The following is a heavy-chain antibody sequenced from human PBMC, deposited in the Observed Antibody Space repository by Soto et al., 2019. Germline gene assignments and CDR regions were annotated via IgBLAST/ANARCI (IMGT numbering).Heavy chain of an antibody. CDR2: ISAYNGNT. CDR1: GYTFTSYG. D-gene: IGHD2-15*01. CDR3: AREDCSGGSCYPYFDY. J-gene: IGHJ4*02. Sequence: ASVKVSCKASGYTFTSYGISWVRQAPGQGLELMGWISAYNGNTNYAQKLQGRVTMTTDTSTSTAYMELRSLRSDDTAVYYCAREDCSGGSCYPYFDYWGQGTLVTVYS. V-gene: IGHV1-18*04.